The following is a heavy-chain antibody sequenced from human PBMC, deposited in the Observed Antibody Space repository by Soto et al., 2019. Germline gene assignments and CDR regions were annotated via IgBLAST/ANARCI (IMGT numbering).Heavy chain of an antibody. V-gene: IGHV3-23*01. Sequence: EVQRLESGGVLVQPGGSLRLSCAASGFTFSSYAISWVRQAPGKGLEWVSAISGSGGSTYYGDSVKGRFTISRDNSNNSLYLKMNSLRAVDTAVYYCAKAYPCGWFDPWGQGSLVT. J-gene: IGHJ5*02. CDR1: GFTFSSYA. CDR2: ISGSGGST. CDR3: AKAYPCGWFDP.